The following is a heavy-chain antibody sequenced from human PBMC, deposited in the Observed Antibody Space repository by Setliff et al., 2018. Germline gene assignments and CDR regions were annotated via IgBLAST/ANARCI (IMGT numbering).Heavy chain of an antibody. CDR2: IIPILGIA. CDR1: GGTFSSYA. Sequence: VKVSCKASGGTFSSYAISWVRQAPGQGLEWMGGIIPILGIANYAQKFQGRVTITADESISTAYMELSSLRSEDTAVYYCARGLGGAWVWFDPWGQGTLVTVSS. CDR3: ARGLGGAWVWFDP. D-gene: IGHD2-15*01. V-gene: IGHV1-69*10. J-gene: IGHJ5*02.